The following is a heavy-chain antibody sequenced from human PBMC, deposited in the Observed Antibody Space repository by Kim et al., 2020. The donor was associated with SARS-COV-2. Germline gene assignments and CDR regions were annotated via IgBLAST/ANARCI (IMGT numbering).Heavy chain of an antibody. Sequence: LKSRVTISVDTSKNQFSLKLSSVTAADTAVDYCARGRRSYDFWSGPDFDYWGQGTLVTVSS. V-gene: IGHV4-59*09. D-gene: IGHD3-3*01. CDR3: ARGRRSYDFWSGPDFDY. J-gene: IGHJ4*02.